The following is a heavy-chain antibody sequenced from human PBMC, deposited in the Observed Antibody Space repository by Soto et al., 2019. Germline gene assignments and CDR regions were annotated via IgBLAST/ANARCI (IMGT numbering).Heavy chain of an antibody. CDR1: GGTFSSYA. J-gene: IGHJ4*02. Sequence: QVQLVQSGAEVKKPGSSVKVSCKASGGTFSSYAISWVRQAPGQGLEWMGGIIPIFGTANYAQKFQGRVTITADDSTRTAYMELSSRRSEDTAVYYCARRFYDYVWGSYPDFDYWGQGTLVTVSS. D-gene: IGHD3-16*02. CDR3: ARRFYDYVWGSYPDFDY. CDR2: IIPIFGTA. V-gene: IGHV1-69*12.